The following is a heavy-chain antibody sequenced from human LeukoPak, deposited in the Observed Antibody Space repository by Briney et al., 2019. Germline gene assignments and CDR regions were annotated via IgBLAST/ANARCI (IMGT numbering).Heavy chain of an antibody. CDR3: ARCHSSSWYSTSHYYYYGMDV. J-gene: IGHJ6*02. V-gene: IGHV3-23*01. Sequence: PGGSLRLSCAASGFTFRDNAMSWVRQAPGKGLEWVSSISGSGGSAFYADSVKGRFTISRDNSKNTLYLQMNSLRAEDTAIYYCARCHSSSWYSTSHYYYYGMDVWGQGTTVTVSS. CDR1: GFTFRDNA. D-gene: IGHD6-13*01. CDR2: ISGSGGSA.